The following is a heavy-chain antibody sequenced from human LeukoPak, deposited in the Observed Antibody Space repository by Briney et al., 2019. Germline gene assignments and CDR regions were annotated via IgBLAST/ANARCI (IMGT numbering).Heavy chain of an antibody. CDR2: ISGSGGST. Sequence: PGGSLRLSCAASGFTFSSYAMSWVRQAPGRGLEWVSAISGSGGSTYYADSVKSRLTISRDHSKNMRYLQMNTQRAADTAVYYCAEGPQTVSWYPDAFDIWGQGTMVTVSS. V-gene: IGHV3-23*01. J-gene: IGHJ3*02. CDR1: GFTFSSYA. D-gene: IGHD2-21*01. CDR3: AEGPQTVSWYPDAFDI.